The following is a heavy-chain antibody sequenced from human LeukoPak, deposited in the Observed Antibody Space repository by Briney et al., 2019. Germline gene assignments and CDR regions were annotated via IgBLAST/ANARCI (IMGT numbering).Heavy chain of an antibody. CDR2: INHSGST. Sequence: SETLSLTCAVYGGSFSGYYWSWIRQPPGKGLEWIGEINHSGSTNYNPSLKSRVTISVDTSKSQFSLKLSSVTAADTAVYYCARGKTWTYCSGGSCSRYYYYGMDVWGKGTTVTVSS. D-gene: IGHD2-15*01. CDR1: GGSFSGYY. V-gene: IGHV4-34*01. CDR3: ARGKTWTYCSGGSCSRYYYYGMDV. J-gene: IGHJ6*04.